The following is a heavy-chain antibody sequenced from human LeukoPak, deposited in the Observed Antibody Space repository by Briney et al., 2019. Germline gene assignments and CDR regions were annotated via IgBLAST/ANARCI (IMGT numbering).Heavy chain of an antibody. CDR3: ARQNLRTNFDY. D-gene: IGHD1-1*01. CDR1: GGSISSSSYY. V-gene: IGHV4-39*01. Sequence: PSETLSLTCTVSGGSISSSSYYWGWIRQPPGKGLEWIGSIYYSGSTYYNPSLKSRVTISVDTSKNQFSLKLSSVTAADTAMYYCARQNLRTNFDYWGQGTLVTVSS. CDR2: IYYSGST. J-gene: IGHJ4*02.